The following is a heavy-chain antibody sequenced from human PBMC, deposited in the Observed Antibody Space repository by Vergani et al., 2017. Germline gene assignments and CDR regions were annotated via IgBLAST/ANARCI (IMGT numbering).Heavy chain of an antibody. CDR1: GGSISSGGYY. J-gene: IGHJ5*02. CDR3: ARDVRTVTTSWWFDP. CDR2: IYYSGST. V-gene: IGHV4-31*03. Sequence: QVQLQESGPGLVKPSQTLSLTCTVSGGSISSGGYYWSWIRQHPGKGLEWIGYIYYSGSTYYNPSLKSRSTITVDTSKKQFSLKLSSVTAADTAVYYCARDVRTVTTSWWFDPWGQGTLVTVSS. D-gene: IGHD4-17*01.